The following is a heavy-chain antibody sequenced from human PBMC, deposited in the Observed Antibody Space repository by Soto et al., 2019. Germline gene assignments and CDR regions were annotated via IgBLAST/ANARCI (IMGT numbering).Heavy chain of an antibody. Sequence: ETLSLSCKGSGYSFTSYWIGWVRQMPGKGLEWMGIIYPGDSDTRYSPSFQGQVTISADKSISTAYLQWSSLKASDTAMYYCARHAYYYGSGSYYIYGMDVWGQGTTVTVSS. J-gene: IGHJ6*02. V-gene: IGHV5-51*01. CDR1: GYSFTSYW. D-gene: IGHD3-10*01. CDR3: ARHAYYYGSGSYYIYGMDV. CDR2: IYPGDSDT.